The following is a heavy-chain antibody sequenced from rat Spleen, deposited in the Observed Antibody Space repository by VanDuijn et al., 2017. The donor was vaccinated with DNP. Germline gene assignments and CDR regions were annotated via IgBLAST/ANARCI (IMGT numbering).Heavy chain of an antibody. Sequence: EVQLVESGGGLVQPGRSLRLSCAASGFTFSDYYMAWVRQAPKKGLEWVASITNEGSSTYFGDSVKGRFTIFRDNAKSTLYLQMNSLRSEDTATYYCARPPDGFYHVNWFAYWGQGTLVTVSS. CDR1: GFTFSDYY. CDR3: ARPPDGFYHVNWFAY. D-gene: IGHD1-12*03. CDR2: ITNEGSST. V-gene: IGHV5-22*01. J-gene: IGHJ3*01.